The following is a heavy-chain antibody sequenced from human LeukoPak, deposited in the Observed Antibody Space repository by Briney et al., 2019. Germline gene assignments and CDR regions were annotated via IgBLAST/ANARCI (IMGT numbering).Heavy chain of an antibody. D-gene: IGHD2-15*01. CDR2: INAGNGNT. J-gene: IGHJ4*02. CDR1: GYTFTSYA. V-gene: IGHV1-3*01. CDR3: ARVPILHCSGGSCPFDY. Sequence: ASVTVSCKVSGYTFTSYAMHWVRQAPGQRLEWMGWINAGNGNTKYSQKFQGRVTITRDTSASTAYMELSSLRSEDTAVYYCARVPILHCSGGSCPFDYWGQGTLVTVSS.